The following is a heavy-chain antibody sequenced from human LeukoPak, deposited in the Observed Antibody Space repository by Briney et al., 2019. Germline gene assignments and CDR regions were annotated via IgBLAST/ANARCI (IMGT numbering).Heavy chain of an antibody. CDR3: ASLIAADKYYFDY. J-gene: IGHJ4*02. V-gene: IGHV4-39*07. Sequence: PSETLSLTCTVSGGSISSSSYYWGWIRQPPGKGLEWIGSIYYSGSTYYNPSLKSRVTISVDTSKNQFSLKLSSVTAADTAVYYCASLIAADKYYFDYWGQGTLVTVSS. D-gene: IGHD6-13*01. CDR1: GGSISSSSYY. CDR2: IYYSGST.